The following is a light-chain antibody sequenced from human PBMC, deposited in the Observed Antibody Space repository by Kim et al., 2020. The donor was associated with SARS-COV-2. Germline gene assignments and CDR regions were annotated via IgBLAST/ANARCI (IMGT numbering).Light chain of an antibody. Sequence: EIVLTQSPATLSLSPRERATLSCSASQSVSSFLAWYQQKPGQAPRLLIYDASNRTTGIPARFSGSGSGTDFTLTISSLEPEDFAVYYCQQRSNWPPLYSFGQGTKLEI. V-gene: IGKV3-11*01. J-gene: IGKJ2*03. CDR1: QSVSSF. CDR3: QQRSNWPPLYS. CDR2: DAS.